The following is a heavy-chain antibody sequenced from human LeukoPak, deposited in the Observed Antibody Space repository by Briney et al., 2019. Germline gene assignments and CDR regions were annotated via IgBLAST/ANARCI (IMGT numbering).Heavy chain of an antibody. CDR1: GYTFTSYD. Sequence: ASVKVSCKASGYTFTSYDINWVRQATGQGLEWMGWMNPNSGNTSYAQKFQGRVTMTRNTSISTAYMELSSLRSEDTAVYYCARGPGEGSSWYINWFDPWGQGTLVTVSS. J-gene: IGHJ5*02. CDR3: ARGPGEGSSWYINWFDP. CDR2: MNPNSGNT. V-gene: IGHV1-8*01. D-gene: IGHD6-13*01.